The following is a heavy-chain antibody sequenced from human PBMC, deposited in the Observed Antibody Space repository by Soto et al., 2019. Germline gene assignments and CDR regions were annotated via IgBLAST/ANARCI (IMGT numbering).Heavy chain of an antibody. J-gene: IGHJ6*04. CDR2: IIPIFGTA. CDR3: ASAPIAAAGTGYSYSGMEG. V-gene: IGHV1-69*13. CDR1: GGTFSSYA. Sequence: WAPVKVSCTASGGTFSSYAISWVRQAPGQGLEWMGGIIPIFGTANYAQKFQGRVTITADESTSTAYMELSSLRSEDTAVYYCASAPIAAAGTGYSYSGMEGWGEWTTLTVSS. D-gene: IGHD6-13*01.